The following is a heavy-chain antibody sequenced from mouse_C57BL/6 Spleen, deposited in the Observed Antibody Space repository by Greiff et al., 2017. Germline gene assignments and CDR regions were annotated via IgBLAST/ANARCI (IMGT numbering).Heavy chain of an antibody. J-gene: IGHJ4*01. D-gene: IGHD3-1*01. CDR1: GYTFTSYW. CDR2: IDPSDSYT. V-gene: IGHV1-59*01. Sequence: QVQLQQPGAELVRPGTSVKLSCKASGYTFTSYWMHWVKQRPGQGLEWIGVIDPSDSYTNYNQKFKGKATLTVDTSSSTAYMQLSNLTSVDSAVYYCAIGADDAMDYWGQGTSVTVSS. CDR3: AIGADDAMDY.